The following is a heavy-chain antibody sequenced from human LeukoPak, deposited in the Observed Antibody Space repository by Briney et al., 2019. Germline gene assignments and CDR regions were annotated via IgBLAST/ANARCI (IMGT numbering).Heavy chain of an antibody. CDR1: GFIFSDYY. J-gene: IGHJ6*03. V-gene: IGHV3-11*04. CDR3: ARQGVSSSWYGNQNNYYYMDV. CDR2: ISSSGSII. Sequence: PGGSLRLSCAASGFIFSDYYMSWIRQAPGKGLEWVSYISSSGSIIYYADSVKGRFIISRDNAKNSLYLQMNSLKAEDTAVYYCARQGVSSSWYGNQNNYYYMDVWGKGTTVTISS. D-gene: IGHD6-13*01.